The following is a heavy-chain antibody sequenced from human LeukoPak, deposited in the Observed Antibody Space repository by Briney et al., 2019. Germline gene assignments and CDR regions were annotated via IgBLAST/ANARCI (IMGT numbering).Heavy chain of an antibody. CDR3: ARRWELPDRLYYFDY. J-gene: IGHJ4*02. D-gene: IGHD1-26*01. CDR1: GGSISSSSYY. CDR2: IYYSGST. V-gene: IGHV4-39*01. Sequence: SETLSLTCTVSGGSISSSSYYWGWIRQPPGKGLEWIGSIYYSGSTYYNPSLKSRVTISVDTSKNQFSLKLSSVTAADTAVYYCARRWELPDRLYYFDYWGQGTLVTVSS.